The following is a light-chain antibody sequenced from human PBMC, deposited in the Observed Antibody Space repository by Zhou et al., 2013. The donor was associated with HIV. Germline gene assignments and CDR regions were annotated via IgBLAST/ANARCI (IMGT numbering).Light chain of an antibody. CDR2: DAS. J-gene: IGKJ4*01. CDR3: QQFNDYPQT. CDR1: QDIRSA. V-gene: IGKV1D-13*01. Sequence: AIQLTQSPSSLSASVGDRVTISCRASQDIRSALAWYQQNLGKALKLLIYDASNLESGVPSRFSGSGSGTDFTLTISSLQPEDFATYYCQQFNDYPQTFGGGTKVEIK.